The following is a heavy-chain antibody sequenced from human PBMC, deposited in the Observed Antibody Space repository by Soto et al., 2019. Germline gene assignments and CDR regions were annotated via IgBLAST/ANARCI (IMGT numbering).Heavy chain of an antibody. Sequence: GGSLRLSCAASGFTFSSYGMHWVRQAPGKGLEWVAVISYDGSNKYYADSVKGRFTISRDNSKNTLYLQMNSLRAEDTAVYYCAKDISYGSDTYYWGQGTLVTVSS. CDR1: GFTFSSYG. V-gene: IGHV3-30*18. CDR2: ISYDGSNK. CDR3: AKDISYGSDTYY. D-gene: IGHD3-10*01. J-gene: IGHJ4*02.